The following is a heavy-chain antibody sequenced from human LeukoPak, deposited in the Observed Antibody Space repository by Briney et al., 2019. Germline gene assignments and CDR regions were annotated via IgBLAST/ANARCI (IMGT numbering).Heavy chain of an antibody. D-gene: IGHD6-6*01. CDR3: AKRPSIAAPPPTFDY. J-gene: IGHJ4*02. CDR2: ISGSGGST. CDR1: RFTFSSYA. Sequence: GGSLRLSCADSRFTFSSYAMSWVRQAPGKGLEWVSAISGSGGSTYYADSVKGRFTISRDKSKNTLYLQMNSLRAEDTAVYYCAKRPSIAAPPPTFDYWGQGTLVTVSS. V-gene: IGHV3-23*01.